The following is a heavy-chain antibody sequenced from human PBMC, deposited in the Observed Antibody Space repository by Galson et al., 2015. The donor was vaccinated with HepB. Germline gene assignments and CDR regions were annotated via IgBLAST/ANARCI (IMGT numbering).Heavy chain of an antibody. V-gene: IGHV3-7*03. CDR1: GYTFSSYA. CDR3: ARPWRGRGTISDY. J-gene: IGHJ4*02. Sequence: SLRLSCAASGYTFSSYAMHWVRQAPGKGLEWVANIEQDGSEKYYVDSVKGRFTISRDNAKNSLYLQMNSLRAEDTAVYYCARPWRGRGTISDYWGQGTLVTVSS. D-gene: IGHD3-3*01. CDR2: IEQDGSEK.